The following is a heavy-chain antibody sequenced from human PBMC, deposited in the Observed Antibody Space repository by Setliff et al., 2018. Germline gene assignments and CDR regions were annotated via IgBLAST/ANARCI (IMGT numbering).Heavy chain of an antibody. Sequence: SETLSLTCTVSGGSISSSTNYWGWIRQPPGKGLEWIGNIYDRGSTHYNPSLKSRVTISEDTSKSQSSLKLSPVTAADTAVYYCARGFTAQPAMLRGNWFDPWGRGTLVTVS. CDR2: IYDRGST. D-gene: IGHD3-16*01. CDR1: GGSISSSTNY. J-gene: IGHJ5*02. CDR3: ARGFTAQPAMLRGNWFDP. V-gene: IGHV4-39*07.